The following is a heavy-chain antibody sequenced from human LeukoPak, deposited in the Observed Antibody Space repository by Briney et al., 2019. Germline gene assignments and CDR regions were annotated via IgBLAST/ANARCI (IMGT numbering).Heavy chain of an antibody. V-gene: IGHV4-59*01. J-gene: IGHJ4*02. D-gene: IGHD2/OR15-2a*01. CDR2: IHNTGGT. Sequence: SETLSLTCTVSGGSISTYYWSWIRQPPGKGLEWIAYIHNTGGTSFNPSLKSRVTISMDTSNNQFYLKLRSVTAADTAVYYCARGVYSLFYDGIYYFDYWGQGSLVTVSS. CDR3: ARGVYSLFYDGIYYFDY. CDR1: GGSISTYY.